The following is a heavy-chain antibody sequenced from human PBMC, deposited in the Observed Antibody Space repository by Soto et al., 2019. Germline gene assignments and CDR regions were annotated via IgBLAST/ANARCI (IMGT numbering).Heavy chain of an antibody. CDR3: AHSPTTNPITMVRGVILFDY. J-gene: IGHJ4*02. CDR1: GFSLSTSGVG. Sequence: SGPTLVKPTQTLTLTCTFSGFSLSTSGVGVGWIRQPPGKALEWLALIYWDDDKRYSPSLKSRLTITKDTSKNQVVLTMTNMDPVDTATYYCAHSPTTNPITMVRGVILFDYWGQGTLVTVSS. CDR2: IYWDDDK. V-gene: IGHV2-5*02. D-gene: IGHD3-10*01.